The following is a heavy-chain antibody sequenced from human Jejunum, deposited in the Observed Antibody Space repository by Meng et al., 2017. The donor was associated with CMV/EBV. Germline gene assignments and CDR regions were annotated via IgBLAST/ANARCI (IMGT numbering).Heavy chain of an antibody. Sequence: EVQLVESGGGLVMPGGPLRLSCGSSGFTFGTYSLIWVRQAPGKGRGGVSTVXRSSNHTSYIASVKGRFTISRDNAKNLLYLEMNNLRAEDTAVYYCARHEVTNGYYYEDFWGQGTLVTVSS. CDR1: GFTFGTYS. J-gene: IGHJ4*02. CDR2: VXRSSNHT. D-gene: IGHD3-22*01. V-gene: IGHV3-21*04. CDR3: ARHEVTNGYYYEDF.